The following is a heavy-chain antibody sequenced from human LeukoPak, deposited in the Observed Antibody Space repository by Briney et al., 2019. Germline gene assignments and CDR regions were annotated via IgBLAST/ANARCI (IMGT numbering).Heavy chain of an antibody. D-gene: IGHD6-13*01. Sequence: PSQTLSLTCAVSGGSLSSGGYSWSWIRQPPGKGLEWIGYIYHSGSTYYNPSLKSRVTISVDRSKNQFSLKLSSVTAADTAVYYCARGAAAAVRDRKHPDRLRYFDYWGQGTLVTVSS. CDR3: ARGAAAAVRDRKHPDRLRYFDY. CDR1: GGSLSSGGYS. CDR2: IYHSGST. V-gene: IGHV4-30-2*01. J-gene: IGHJ4*02.